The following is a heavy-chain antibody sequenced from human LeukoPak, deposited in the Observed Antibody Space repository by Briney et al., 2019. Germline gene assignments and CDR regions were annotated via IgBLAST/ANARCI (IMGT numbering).Heavy chain of an antibody. Sequence: GGSRRFSGAASGFTFSSYAMTGFRQAPGKGLEWFSAISGSGGSTYYADSVKGRFTISRDNSKNTLYLQMNSLRAEDTAVYYCAKKVWYGSGSDVDYWGQGTLVTVSS. CDR1: GFTFSSYA. CDR3: AKKVWYGSGSDVDY. V-gene: IGHV3-23*01. J-gene: IGHJ4*02. D-gene: IGHD3-10*01. CDR2: ISGSGGST.